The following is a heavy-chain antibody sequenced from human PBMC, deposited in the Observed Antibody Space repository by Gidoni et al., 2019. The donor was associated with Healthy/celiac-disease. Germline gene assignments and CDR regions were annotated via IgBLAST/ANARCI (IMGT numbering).Heavy chain of an antibody. D-gene: IGHD2-15*01. V-gene: IGHV1-2*06. J-gene: IGHJ5*02. CDR3: ARGGGDP. Sequence: QLQLVQSGAEGKKPAASVKISCKASGYTFTGYYMHWVRQAPGQGLEWMGRINPNRGGTNYAQKFQGRVTIPRDTSISTAYMELRRLRSDDTAVYYCARGGGDPWGQGTLVTVSS. CDR2: INPNRGGT. CDR1: GYTFTGYY.